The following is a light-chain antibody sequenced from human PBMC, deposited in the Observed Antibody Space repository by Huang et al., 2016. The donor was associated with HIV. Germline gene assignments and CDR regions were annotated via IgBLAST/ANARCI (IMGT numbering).Light chain of an antibody. J-gene: IGKJ2*01. CDR3: MEALQTPYT. V-gene: IGKV2-28*01. Sequence: VVMTQSPLSLPVPPGEPASISCRSSQSLRHRNGLNYLDWYLQKPGQSPQRLIHLGSSRASGVPDRFSGGGSGTDFSLNISRVEAEDAGIYYCMEALQTPYTFGQGTKLEI. CDR2: LGS. CDR1: QSLRHRNGLNY.